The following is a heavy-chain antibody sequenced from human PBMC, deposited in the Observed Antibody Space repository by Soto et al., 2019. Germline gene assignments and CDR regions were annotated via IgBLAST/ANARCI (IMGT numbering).Heavy chain of an antibody. CDR1: GGSISSGGYY. V-gene: IGHV4-31*03. CDR3: AAWDMVVSYYAFDI. J-gene: IGHJ3*02. Sequence: SETLSLTCTVSGGSISSGGYYWSWIRQHPGKGLEWIGYIYYSGSTYYNPSLKSRVTISVDTSKNQFSLKLSSVTAADTAVYYCAAWDMVVSYYAFDIWGQGTMVTVSS. CDR2: IYYSGST. D-gene: IGHD2-15*01.